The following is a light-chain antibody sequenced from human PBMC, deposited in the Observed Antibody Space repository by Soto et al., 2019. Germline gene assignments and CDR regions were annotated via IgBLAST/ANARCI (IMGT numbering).Light chain of an antibody. CDR2: DVS. CDR3: SSYTGSSALYG. J-gene: IGLJ1*01. CDR1: SSNVGGYNY. Sequence: QSALTQPASVSGSPGQSITIPCTGTSSNVGGYNYVSWYQHHPGKAPKLMIYDVSNRPSGVSNRFSGAKSGNTASLTISGLQAVDEAEYYCSSYTGSSALYGFGTGTKVTVL. V-gene: IGLV2-14*03.